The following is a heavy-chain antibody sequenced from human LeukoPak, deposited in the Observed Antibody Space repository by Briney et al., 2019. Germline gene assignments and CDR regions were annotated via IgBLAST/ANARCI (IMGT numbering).Heavy chain of an antibody. J-gene: IGHJ4*02. D-gene: IGHD2-8*01. V-gene: IGHV4-39*01. Sequence: PSETLSLTCSVSGGSISSSNYYWSWIRQPPGKGLEWIGSINYSGSTYYNPSLKSRVTISIDTSKSQFSLKLSSVTAADTAVCYCARRRFVRGPDVVNPFDYWGQGTLVTVSS. CDR2: INYSGST. CDR1: GGSISSSNYY. CDR3: ARRRFVRGPDVVNPFDY.